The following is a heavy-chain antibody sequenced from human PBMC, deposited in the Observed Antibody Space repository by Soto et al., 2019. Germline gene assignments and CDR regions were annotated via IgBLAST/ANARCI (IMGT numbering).Heavy chain of an antibody. CDR3: ARQGGTFAFDI. CDR1: GFTFSRYD. V-gene: IGHV3-13*01. D-gene: IGHD2-15*01. Sequence: PGGSLRLSCAASGFTFSRYDMHWVRQATGKGLEWVSAIGTAGDTYYPGSVKGRFTISRENAKNSLYLQMNSLRAGDTAVYYCARQGGTFAFDIWGQGTMVTVSS. CDR2: IGTAGDT. J-gene: IGHJ3*02.